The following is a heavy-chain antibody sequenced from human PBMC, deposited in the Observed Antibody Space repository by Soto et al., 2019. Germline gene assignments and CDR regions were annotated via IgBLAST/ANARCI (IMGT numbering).Heavy chain of an antibody. Sequence: QVHLVQSGAEVKRPGDSVKVSCQASGYTFTDYHIHWVRQAPGQGLEWMGRVTPRSGEVYYSPKFQGRVTLIRDTSFSTVYMELTTLKFDHTAVFYCARVPILGPTGDFDCWGQGTLATVSS. CDR1: GYTFTDYH. CDR2: VTPRSGEV. V-gene: IGHV1-2*02. J-gene: IGHJ4*02. CDR3: ARVPILGPTGDFDC. D-gene: IGHD1-26*01.